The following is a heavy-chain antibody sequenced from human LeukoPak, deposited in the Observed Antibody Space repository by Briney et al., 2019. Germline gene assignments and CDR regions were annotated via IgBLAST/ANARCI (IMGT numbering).Heavy chain of an antibody. Sequence: WESLKISCKGSGYSFTSYWIGWVRQMPGKGLEWMGIIYPGDSDTRYSPSFQGQVTISADKSISTAYLQWSSLKASDTAMYSSARRVGYSYGLKWCDTWGQGTLVTVSS. J-gene: IGHJ5*02. CDR2: IYPGDSDT. CDR3: ARRVGYSYGLKWCDT. CDR1: GYSFTSYW. V-gene: IGHV5-51*01. D-gene: IGHD5-18*01.